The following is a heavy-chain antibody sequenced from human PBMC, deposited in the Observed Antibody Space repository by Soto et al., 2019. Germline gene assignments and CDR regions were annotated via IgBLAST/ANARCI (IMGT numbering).Heavy chain of an antibody. J-gene: IGHJ6*01. V-gene: IGHV3-23*01. CDR2: ISASGGST. D-gene: IGHD6-13*01. Sequence: EVQLLESGGGLVQPGGSLRLSCAASGFTFSSYAMSWVRQAPGKGLEWVSDISASGGSTYYADSVKGRFTISRGNSKNTLYLQMNSLRAEDTAVYYCAKQGGPGIAAGPAPDYYYAMDVWGQGTTVTVSS. CDR1: GFTFSSYA. CDR3: AKQGGPGIAAGPAPDYYYAMDV.